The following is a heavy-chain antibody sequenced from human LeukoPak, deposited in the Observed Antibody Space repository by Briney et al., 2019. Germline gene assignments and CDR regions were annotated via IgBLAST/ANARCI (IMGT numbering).Heavy chain of an antibody. Sequence: SETLSLTCAVSGYSISSGYYWGWIRQPPGKGLEWIGSIYHSGSTYYNPSLKSRVTISVDTSKNQFSPKLSSVTAADTAVYYCARHGVGLGYFDYWGQGTLVTVSS. CDR3: ARHGVGLGYFDY. J-gene: IGHJ4*02. CDR1: GYSISSGYY. V-gene: IGHV4-38-2*01. CDR2: IYHSGST. D-gene: IGHD3-10*01.